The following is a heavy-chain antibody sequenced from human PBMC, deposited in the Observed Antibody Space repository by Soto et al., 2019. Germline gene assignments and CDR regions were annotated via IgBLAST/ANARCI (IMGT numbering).Heavy chain of an antibody. Sequence: QVQLQESGPGLVKPSQTLSLTCTVSGGSTSSDNYRSWIRQPPGKGLEWIGHIYYSGNTDYNPSPKRRLAISIATSKNQFSLKLSSVTAADTAVYFCAREGGESSDGLYYFDSWGQGSLVTVSS. CDR3: AREGGESSDGLYYFDS. J-gene: IGHJ4*02. CDR2: IYYSGNT. D-gene: IGHD3-16*01. V-gene: IGHV4-30-4*01. CDR1: GGSTSSDNY.